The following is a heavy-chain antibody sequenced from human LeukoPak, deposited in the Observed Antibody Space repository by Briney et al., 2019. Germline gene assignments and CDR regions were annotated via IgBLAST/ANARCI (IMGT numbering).Heavy chain of an antibody. Sequence: GGSLRLSCAASGFTFSSYWMSWVRQAPGKGLEWVANIKQDGSEKYYVDSVKGRFTISRDNAKISLYLQMNSLRAEDTAVYYCARVLVVAPIPAFDIWGQGTMVTVSS. D-gene: IGHD2-15*01. CDR3: ARVLVVAPIPAFDI. CDR2: IKQDGSEK. J-gene: IGHJ3*02. V-gene: IGHV3-7*01. CDR1: GFTFSSYW.